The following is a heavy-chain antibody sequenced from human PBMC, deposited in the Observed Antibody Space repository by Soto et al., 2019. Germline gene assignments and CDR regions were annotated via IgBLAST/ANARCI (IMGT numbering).Heavy chain of an antibody. J-gene: IGHJ4*02. CDR3: ARLIQRRVVVITFRPGLFDY. CDR2: IYYSGST. V-gene: IGHV4-39*01. CDR1: GGSISSSSYY. D-gene: IGHD3-22*01. Sequence: QLQLQESGPGLVKPSETLSLTCTVSGGSISSSSYYWGWIRQPPGKGLEWIGSIYYSGSTYYNPSLKSRVTISVDTSKNQFSLKLSSVTAADTAVYYCARLIQRRVVVITFRPGLFDYWGQGTLVTVSS.